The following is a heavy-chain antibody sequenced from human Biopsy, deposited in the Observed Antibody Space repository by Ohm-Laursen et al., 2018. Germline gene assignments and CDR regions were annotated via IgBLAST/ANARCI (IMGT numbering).Heavy chain of an antibody. J-gene: IGHJ4*02. CDR2: ISGSGTTI. CDR1: GFTFSDYY. D-gene: IGHD3-16*01. CDR3: AKDSGGSPLGELFH. Sequence: SLRLSCAASGFTFSDYYMSWIRQAPGKGLEWLSYISGSGTTIFCADSVKGRFTVSRDNAKNSLYLQMNSLRAEDTALYYCAKDSGGSPLGELFHWGQGNLVTVSS. V-gene: IGHV3-11*01.